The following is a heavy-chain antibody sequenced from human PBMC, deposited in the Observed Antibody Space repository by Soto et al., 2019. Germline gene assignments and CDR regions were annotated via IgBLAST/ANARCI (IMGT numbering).Heavy chain of an antibody. D-gene: IGHD3-10*01. Sequence: QVQLVESGGGVVQPGRSPRLSCAASGFPFTSYGMHWVREGPGKGLEWLAVISYDGSNKFYADSVKGRFTISRDNSKNTLYLPMTSLRPEDTALYYCVGGQFYFDYRGQGTLVIVSS. CDR2: ISYDGSNK. V-gene: IGHV3-30*03. CDR1: GFPFTSYG. CDR3: VGGQFYFDY. J-gene: IGHJ4*02.